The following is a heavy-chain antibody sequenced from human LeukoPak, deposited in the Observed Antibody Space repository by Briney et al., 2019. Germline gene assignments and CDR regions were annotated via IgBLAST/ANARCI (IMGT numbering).Heavy chain of an antibody. CDR2: IRYDGSNK. CDR3: AREISIAAAGAFDY. D-gene: IGHD6-13*01. V-gene: IGHV3-30*02. Sequence: QAGGSLRLSCAASGFTFSSYGMHWVRQAPGKGLEWVAFIRYDGSNKYYADSVKGRFTISRDNSKNTLYLQMNSLRSEDTAVYYCAREISIAAAGAFDYWGQGTLVTVSS. J-gene: IGHJ4*02. CDR1: GFTFSSYG.